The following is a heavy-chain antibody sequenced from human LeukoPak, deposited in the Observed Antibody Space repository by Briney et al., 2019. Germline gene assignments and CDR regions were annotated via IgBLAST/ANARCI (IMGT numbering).Heavy chain of an antibody. D-gene: IGHD3-10*01. CDR2: TTYDASDK. V-gene: IGHV3-30*04. J-gene: IGHJ4*02. Sequence: AGGSLRLSCAASGFTFRNYAMHWVRQAPGKGLEWVAVTTYDASDKDYADSVKGRFTISRDNSKNTLYLQMNSLRPEDTAVYFCARDGAGTYLPDYWGQGILVTVSS. CDR1: GFTFRNYA. CDR3: ARDGAGTYLPDY.